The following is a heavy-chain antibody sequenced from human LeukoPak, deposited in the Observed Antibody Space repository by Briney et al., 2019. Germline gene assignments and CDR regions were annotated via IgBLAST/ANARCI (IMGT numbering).Heavy chain of an antibody. V-gene: IGHV3-74*01. CDR3: GRVAHDSSGYYFNDY. D-gene: IGHD3-22*01. CDR2: INSDGSAT. Sequence: PGRSLRLSCAASGFTFSSYWMQWVRQAPGKGLVWVSRINSDGSATSHADSVKGRFTISRDNAKNTLYLQMNSLRAEDTAVYYCGRVAHDSSGYYFNDYWGQGTLVTVSS. J-gene: IGHJ4*02. CDR1: GFTFSSYW.